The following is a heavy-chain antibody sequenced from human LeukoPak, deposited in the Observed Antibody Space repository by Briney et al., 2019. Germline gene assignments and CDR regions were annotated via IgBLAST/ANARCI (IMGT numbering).Heavy chain of an antibody. V-gene: IGHV4-59*12. J-gene: IGHJ4*02. CDR1: GGSISGYY. CDR2: IFYSGTT. D-gene: IGHD3-10*01. CDR3: ATALPFGELLVSGAFDI. Sequence: PSETLSLTCTVSGGSISGYYWGWIRQPPGKGLEYIGFIFYSGTTNYNPSLKSRVTISVDTSKNQFSLKLSSVTAADTAVYYCATALPFGELLVSGAFDIWGQGTLVTVSS.